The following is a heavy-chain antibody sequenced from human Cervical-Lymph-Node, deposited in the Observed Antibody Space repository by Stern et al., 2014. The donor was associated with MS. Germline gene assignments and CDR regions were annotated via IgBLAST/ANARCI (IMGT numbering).Heavy chain of an antibody. D-gene: IGHD6-13*01. CDR2: IYYSGST. CDR1: GGSISSGGYY. Sequence: VQLLESGPGLVKPSQTLSLTCTVSGGSISSGGYYWSWIRQHPGKGLEWIGYIYYSGSTYYNPSLKSRVTISVDTSKNQFSLKLSSVTAADTAVYYCARAQSSSWYLVDYFDYWGQGTLVTVSS. V-gene: IGHV4-31*03. J-gene: IGHJ4*02. CDR3: ARAQSSSWYLVDYFDY.